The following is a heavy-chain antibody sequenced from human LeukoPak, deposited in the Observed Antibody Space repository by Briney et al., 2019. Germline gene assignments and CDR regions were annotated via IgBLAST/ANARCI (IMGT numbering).Heavy chain of an antibody. CDR1: GGSFSGYY. D-gene: IGHD2-21*01. CDR2: INHSGST. CDR3: ARGMASLLWWSYYFDY. V-gene: IGHV4-34*01. Sequence: PPETLSLTCAVYGGSFSGYYWSWIRQPPGKGLGWIGEINHSGSTNYNPSLKSRVTISVDTSKNQFSLKLSSVTAADTAVYYCARGMASLLWWSYYFDYWGQGTLVTVSS. J-gene: IGHJ4*02.